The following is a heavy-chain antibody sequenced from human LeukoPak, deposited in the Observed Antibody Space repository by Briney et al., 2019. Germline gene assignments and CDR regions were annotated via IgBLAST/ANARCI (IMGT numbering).Heavy chain of an antibody. V-gene: IGHV3-23*01. D-gene: IGHD2-2*01. J-gene: IGHJ4*02. Sequence: GSLRLSCAASGFTFSDYHMSWIRQAPGKGLEWVSAISGSGGSTYYADSVKGRFTISRDNSKNTLYLQMNSLRAEDTAVYYCAKGPIVVVPAADDYWGQGTLVTVSS. CDR2: ISGSGGST. CDR1: GFTFSDYH. CDR3: AKGPIVVVPAADDY.